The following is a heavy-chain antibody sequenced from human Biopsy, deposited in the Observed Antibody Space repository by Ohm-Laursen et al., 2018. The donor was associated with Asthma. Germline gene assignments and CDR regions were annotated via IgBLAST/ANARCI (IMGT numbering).Heavy chain of an antibody. J-gene: IGHJ3*02. Sequence: SLRLSCAASGFSFSNFAIHWVRQAPGKGLEWVGVISKDASTQDYADSVKGRFTMARDSSKNTLDLQMNSLREEDTAVYYCVRDGTDDAFDIWGQGTVVSVSS. V-gene: IGHV3-30*01. D-gene: IGHD1-1*01. CDR3: VRDGTDDAFDI. CDR1: GFSFSNFA. CDR2: ISKDASTQ.